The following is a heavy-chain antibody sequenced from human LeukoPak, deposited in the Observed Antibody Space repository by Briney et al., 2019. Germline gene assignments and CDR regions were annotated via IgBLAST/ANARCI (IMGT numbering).Heavy chain of an antibody. J-gene: IGHJ4*02. V-gene: IGHV3-23*01. CDR3: ARGSYSSGYYFDY. CDR2: ISGSGIST. CDR1: GFTFSSYA. Sequence: PGGSLRLSCAASGFTFSSYAMSWVRQAPGKGLEWVSAISGSGISTYYADSVKGRFTISRDSSKNTLYLQMNSLRAEDTAVYYCARGSYSSGYYFDYWGQGTLVTVSS. D-gene: IGHD6-19*01.